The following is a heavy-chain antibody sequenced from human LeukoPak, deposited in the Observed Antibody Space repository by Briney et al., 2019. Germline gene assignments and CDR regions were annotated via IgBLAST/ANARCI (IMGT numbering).Heavy chain of an antibody. Sequence: GGSLRLSCAASGFTFSSYAMSWVRQAPGKGLEWVSAISGSGGSTYYADSVKGRFTISRDNSKNTLYLQMNSLKTEDTAVYYCTTESITMIVVVPWGQGTLVTVSS. D-gene: IGHD3-22*01. J-gene: IGHJ5*02. CDR1: GFTFSSYA. CDR2: ISGSGGST. V-gene: IGHV3-23*01. CDR3: TTESITMIVVVP.